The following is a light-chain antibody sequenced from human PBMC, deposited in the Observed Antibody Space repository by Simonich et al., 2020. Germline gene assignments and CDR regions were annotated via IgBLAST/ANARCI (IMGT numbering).Light chain of an antibody. CDR1: SSNIGAGYD. CDR3: QSYDSSLWV. V-gene: IGLV1-40*01. CDR2: VNS. Sequence: QSVLTQPPSVSGAPGQRVTISCTGSSSNIGAGYDVHWYQQLPGTAPKLLIYVNSNRPLGVPDRFSGSKSGTAASLAITGLQAEDEADYYCQSYDSSLWVFGGGTKLTVL. J-gene: IGLJ3*02.